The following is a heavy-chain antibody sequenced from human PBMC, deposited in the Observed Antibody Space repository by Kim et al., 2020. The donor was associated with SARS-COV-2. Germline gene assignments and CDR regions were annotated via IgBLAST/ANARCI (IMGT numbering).Heavy chain of an antibody. CDR3: ARDGPVSSGPWGY. J-gene: IGHJ4*02. Sequence: YADSVKGLFTIAGDNSKNTLYLQMNSMRAEDTAVYYCARDGPVSSGPWGYWGQGTLVTVSS. V-gene: IGHV3-53*01. D-gene: IGHD3-22*01.